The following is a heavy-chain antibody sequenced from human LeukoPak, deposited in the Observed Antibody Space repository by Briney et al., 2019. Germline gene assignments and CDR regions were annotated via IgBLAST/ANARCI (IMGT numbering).Heavy chain of an antibody. Sequence: GRSLRLSCTASRFTFSDYGMHWVRQAPGKGLEWVAFISYDGSDKYYADSVKGRFTISRDNSKNTLYLQMNSLRAEDTAVYYCAKELDYGGNSPFHYWGQGTLVTVSS. J-gene: IGHJ4*02. CDR2: ISYDGSDK. V-gene: IGHV3-30*18. CDR3: AKELDYGGNSPFHY. D-gene: IGHD4-23*01. CDR1: RFTFSDYG.